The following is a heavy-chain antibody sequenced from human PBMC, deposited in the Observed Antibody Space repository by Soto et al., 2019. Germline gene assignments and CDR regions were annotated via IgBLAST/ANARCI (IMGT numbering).Heavy chain of an antibody. CDR2: ISSGSSTI. J-gene: IGHJ4*02. V-gene: IGHV3-11*01. Sequence: PGGSLRLSCVASGITFSDYYMSWLRQAPGKGLEWVSYISSGSSTISYSDSVKGRFTISRDSAKNSLYLQMNSLRAEDTAVYYCARAMYSSKTDFDYWGQGTLVTAPQ. CDR1: GITFSDYY. D-gene: IGHD6-13*01. CDR3: ARAMYSSKTDFDY.